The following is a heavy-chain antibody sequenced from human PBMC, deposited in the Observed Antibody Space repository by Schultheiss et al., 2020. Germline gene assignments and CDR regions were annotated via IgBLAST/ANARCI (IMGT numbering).Heavy chain of an antibody. D-gene: IGHD3-10*01. J-gene: IGHJ4*02. Sequence: GRSLKISCAASGFTFSSHGFHWVRQAPGKGLEWVAVIWSDGRSKYYTESVKGRFTISRDNSQNTVYMQMNSLRAEDTAVYHCVKENYYGSGTYLGDYWGQGTLVTVSS. V-gene: IGHV3-33*06. CDR3: VKENYYGSGTYLGDY. CDR2: IWSDGRSK. CDR1: GFTFSSHG.